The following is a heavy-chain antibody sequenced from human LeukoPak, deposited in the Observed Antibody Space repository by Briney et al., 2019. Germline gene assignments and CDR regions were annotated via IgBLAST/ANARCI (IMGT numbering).Heavy chain of an antibody. CDR1: GFTFSDYY. Sequence: AGGSLRLSCAASGFTFSDYYMSWIRQAPGKGLEWVAVISYDGSNKYYADSVKGRFTISRDNSKNTLYLQMNSLRAEDTAVYYCAREYWFDPWGQGTLVTVSS. CDR3: AREYWFDP. J-gene: IGHJ5*02. V-gene: IGHV3-30-3*01. CDR2: ISYDGSNK.